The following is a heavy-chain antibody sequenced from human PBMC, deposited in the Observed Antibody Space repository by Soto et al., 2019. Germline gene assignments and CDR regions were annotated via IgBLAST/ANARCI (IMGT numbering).Heavy chain of an antibody. CDR1: GVSISSYY. V-gene: IGHV4-59*01. Sequence: SEPLSLTCTVSGVSISSYYWIWIRQPPGKGLEWIGYIYYSGSTNYNPSLKSRVTISVDTSKNQFSLKLSSVTAADTAVYYCARWWIYFDYWGQGTLVTVSS. J-gene: IGHJ4*02. CDR3: ARWWIYFDY. D-gene: IGHD2-15*01. CDR2: IYYSGST.